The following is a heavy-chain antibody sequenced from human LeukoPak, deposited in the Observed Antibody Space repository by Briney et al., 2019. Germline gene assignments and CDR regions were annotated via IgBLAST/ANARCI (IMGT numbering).Heavy chain of an antibody. Sequence: SETLSLTCTVSGGSISGYYWSWIRQPPGKGLEWIGYIYYSGSTNYNPSLKSRVTISVDTSKNQFSLKLSSVTAADTAVYYWAALGVHSSLPFDYWGQGTLVTVSS. CDR2: IYYSGST. J-gene: IGHJ4*02. CDR3: AALGVHSSLPFDY. D-gene: IGHD2-15*01. V-gene: IGHV4-59*01. CDR1: GGSISGYY.